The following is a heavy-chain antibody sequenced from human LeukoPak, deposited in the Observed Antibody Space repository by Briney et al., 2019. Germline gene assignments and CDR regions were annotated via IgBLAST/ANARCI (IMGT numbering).Heavy chain of an antibody. CDR3: ARDGIYNTSFDAYDI. Sequence: ASVKVSCKASGYTFTAYYLHWVRQAPGQGLEWMGWVSPKSGGTSYAQKFQGRVTMTRDASITTAYMELSSLTSDDTAMYYCARDGIYNTSFDAYDIWGQGTMVTVSS. J-gene: IGHJ3*02. D-gene: IGHD6-6*01. CDR1: GYTFTAYY. CDR2: VSPKSGGT. V-gene: IGHV1-2*02.